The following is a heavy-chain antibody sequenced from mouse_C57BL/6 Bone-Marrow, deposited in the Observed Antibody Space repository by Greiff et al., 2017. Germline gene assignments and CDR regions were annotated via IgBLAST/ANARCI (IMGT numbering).Heavy chain of an antibody. CDR1: GYTFTSYW. CDR3: ARGLYGSNYFDY. D-gene: IGHD1-1*01. J-gene: IGHJ2*01. CDR2: IDPSDSET. Sequence: VQLQQPGAELVRPGSSVKLSCKASGYTFTSYWMHWVKQRPIQGLEWIGNIDPSDSETHYNQKFKDKATLTVDKSSSTAYMQLSSLTSEDSAVYYCARGLYGSNYFDYWGQGTTLTVSS. V-gene: IGHV1-52*01.